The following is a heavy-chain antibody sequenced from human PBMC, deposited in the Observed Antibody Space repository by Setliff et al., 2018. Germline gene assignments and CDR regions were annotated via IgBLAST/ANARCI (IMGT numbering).Heavy chain of an antibody. V-gene: IGHV3-11*04. J-gene: IGHJ1*01. Sequence: GGSLRLSCAASGFTFSDYYMNWIRQAPGKGLEWVSYISRGGSTIYYADSVKGRFTISRDNAKNSLYLQMNSLRAEDTAVYYCARFYYDSSGYSEYFQHWGQGTLVTVSS. CDR1: GFTFSDYY. CDR3: ARFYYDSSGYSEYFQH. D-gene: IGHD3-22*01. CDR2: ISRGGSTI.